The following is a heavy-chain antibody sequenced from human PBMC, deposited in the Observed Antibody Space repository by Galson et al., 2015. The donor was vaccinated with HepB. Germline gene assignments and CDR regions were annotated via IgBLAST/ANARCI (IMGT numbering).Heavy chain of an antibody. CDR1: GFTFSSYW. J-gene: IGHJ6*02. CDR3: ARGYCSSTSCYRHYYYYYGMDV. Sequence: SLRLSCAASGFTFSSYWMHWVRQAPGKGLVWVSRINSDGSSTSYADSVKGRFTISRDNAKNTLYLQMNSLRAEDTAVYYCARGYCSSTSCYRHYYYYYGMDVWGQGTTVTVSS. CDR2: INSDGSST. D-gene: IGHD2-2*01. V-gene: IGHV3-74*01.